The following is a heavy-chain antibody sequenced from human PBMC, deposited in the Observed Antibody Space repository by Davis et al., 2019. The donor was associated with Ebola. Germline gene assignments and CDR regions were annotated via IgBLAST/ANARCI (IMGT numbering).Heavy chain of an antibody. CDR2: ISSSSSYI. CDR3: ARDYYDSSGYYQGDC. V-gene: IGHV3-21*01. J-gene: IGHJ4*02. CDR1: VITFSSYA. D-gene: IGHD3-22*01. Sequence: GGSLRLSCADSVITFSSYAMNWVRQAPGKGLEWVSSISSSSSYIYYADSVKGRFTISRDNAKNSLYLQMNSLRAEDTAVYYCARDYYDSSGYYQGDCWGQGTLVTVSS.